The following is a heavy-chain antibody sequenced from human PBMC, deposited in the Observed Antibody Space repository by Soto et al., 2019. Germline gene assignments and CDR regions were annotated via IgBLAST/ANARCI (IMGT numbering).Heavy chain of an antibody. V-gene: IGHV4-59*01. CDR3: ASVVYGDGSYYFDY. J-gene: IGHJ4*02. Sequence: SETLSLTCTVSGGSISSYYWSWIRQPPGKGLEWIGYIYYSGSTNYNPSLKSRVTISVDTSKNQFSLKLSSVTAADTAVYYCASVVYGDGSYYFDYWGQGTLVTVSS. CDR1: GGSISSYY. CDR2: IYYSGST. D-gene: IGHD4-17*01.